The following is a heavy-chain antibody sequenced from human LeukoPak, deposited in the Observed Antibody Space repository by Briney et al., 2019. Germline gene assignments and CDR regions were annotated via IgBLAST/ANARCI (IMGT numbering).Heavy chain of an antibody. Sequence: SETLSLTCTVSGGSISSSSYYWGWIRQPPGKGLEWIGSIYYSGSTYYNPSLKSRVTISVDTSKNQFSLKLSSVTAADTAVYYCARDQGDYYDSSGYSNWFDPWGQGTLVTVSS. D-gene: IGHD3-22*01. CDR2: IYYSGST. CDR1: GGSISSSSYY. CDR3: ARDQGDYYDSSGYSNWFDP. V-gene: IGHV4-39*07. J-gene: IGHJ5*02.